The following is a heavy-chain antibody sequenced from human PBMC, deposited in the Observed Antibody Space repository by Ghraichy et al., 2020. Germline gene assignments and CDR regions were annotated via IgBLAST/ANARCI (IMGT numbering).Heavy chain of an antibody. V-gene: IGHV4-39*01. CDR3: ARLIPDIVVVPTARGWFDP. Sequence: SETLSLTCTVSGGSISSSSYYWGWIRQPPGKGLEWIGSIYYSGSSYYNPSLKRRVTISVDTSKNQLSLKLSSVTAADTAVYYCARLIPDIVVVPTARGWFDPWGQGTLVTVSS. J-gene: IGHJ5*02. D-gene: IGHD2-2*01. CDR2: IYYSGSS. CDR1: GGSISSSSYY.